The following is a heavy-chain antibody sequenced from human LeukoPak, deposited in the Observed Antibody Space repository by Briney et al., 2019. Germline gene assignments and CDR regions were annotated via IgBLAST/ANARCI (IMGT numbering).Heavy chain of an antibody. Sequence: SETPSLTCAVHGGSFSGYYWSWIRQPPGKGLEWIGEINHSGSTNYNPSLKSRVTISVDTSKNQFSLKLTSVTAADTAVYYCASRRFGELFSSWGQGTLVTVSS. V-gene: IGHV4-34*01. CDR3: ASRRFGELFSS. J-gene: IGHJ5*02. CDR2: INHSGST. CDR1: GGSFSGYY. D-gene: IGHD3-10*01.